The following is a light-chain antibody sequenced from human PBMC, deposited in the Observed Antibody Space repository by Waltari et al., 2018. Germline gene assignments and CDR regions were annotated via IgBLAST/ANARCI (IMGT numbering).Light chain of an antibody. Sequence: DIVMTQSPDSLAVSLGERATINCKSSQSVLYSSNNKNYLAWYQQKPGQPPKLLIYWASTRESGVPDIFSGSGSGTDFTLTISSLQAEDVAVYYCQQYYSTPRTFGQGTKVEIK. V-gene: IGKV4-1*01. CDR3: QQYYSTPRT. CDR1: QSVLYSSNNKNY. J-gene: IGKJ1*01. CDR2: WAS.